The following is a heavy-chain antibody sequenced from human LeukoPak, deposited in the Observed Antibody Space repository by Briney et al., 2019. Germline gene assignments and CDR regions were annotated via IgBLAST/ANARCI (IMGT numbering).Heavy chain of an antibody. V-gene: IGHV3-23*01. D-gene: IGHD3-10*01. CDR1: GFTFSSYA. J-gene: IGHJ4*02. CDR3: AKFTRTLVRGALVN. CDR2: ISGSGGST. Sequence: GGSLRLSCAASGFTFSSYAMSWVRQAPGKGLEWVSFISGSGGSTYYADSVKGRFTISRDNSKNTLYLKMNSLRTEDTAVYYCAKFTRTLVRGALVNWGQGTLVTVSS.